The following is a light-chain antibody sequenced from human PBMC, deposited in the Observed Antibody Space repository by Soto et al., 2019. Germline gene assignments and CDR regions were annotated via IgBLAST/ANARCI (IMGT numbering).Light chain of an antibody. Sequence: QSALTQPASVSGSPGQSITISCTGTSSDVGAYNFVSWYQQHPGKVPKLMIFDVSSRPSGVSDRFSGSKSGNTASLTISGLQAEYEGDYYGSSYTSSSTHVFGSGTKVTVL. CDR3: SSYTSSSTHV. CDR1: SSDVGAYNF. V-gene: IGLV2-14*03. J-gene: IGLJ1*01. CDR2: DVS.